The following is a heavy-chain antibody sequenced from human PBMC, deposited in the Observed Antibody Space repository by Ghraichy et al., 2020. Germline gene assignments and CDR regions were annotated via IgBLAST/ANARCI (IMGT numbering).Heavy chain of an antibody. D-gene: IGHD4-23*01. V-gene: IGHV3-66*01. CDR1: GFTVSSNY. Sequence: GGSLRLSCAASGFTVSSNYMSWVRQAPGKGLEWVSVIYSGGSTYYADSVKGRFTISRDNSKNTLYLQMNSLRAEDTAVYYCARGYGGNSDSPFDYWGQGTLVTVSS. J-gene: IGHJ4*02. CDR3: ARGYGGNSDSPFDY. CDR2: IYSGGST.